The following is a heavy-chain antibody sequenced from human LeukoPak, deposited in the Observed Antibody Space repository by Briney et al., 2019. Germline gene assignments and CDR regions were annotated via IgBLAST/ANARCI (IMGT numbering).Heavy chain of an antibody. V-gene: IGHV3-74*01. CDR3: VSFYETY. CDR2: INSDGSWT. Sequence: GGSLRLSCAASGNYWMHWVSQAPGKGLVWVSHINSDGSWTSYADSVKGRFTISKDNAKNTVYLQMNSLRAEDTAVYYCVSFYETYWGRGTLVTVSS. D-gene: IGHD2/OR15-2a*01. J-gene: IGHJ4*02. CDR1: GNYW.